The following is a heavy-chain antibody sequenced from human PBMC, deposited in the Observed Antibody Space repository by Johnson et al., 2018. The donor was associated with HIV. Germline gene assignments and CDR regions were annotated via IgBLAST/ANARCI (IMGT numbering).Heavy chain of an antibody. J-gene: IGHJ3*02. CDR3: AKDPNPYYDSSGGDCSRGDAFDI. V-gene: IGHV3-23*04. D-gene: IGHD3-22*01. CDR1: GFTFSNYA. Sequence: MLLVESGGGLVQPGGSLRLSCAASGFTFSNYAMNWVRQAPGKGLEWVSTISGSGGTTYYADSVKGRFTISRDNSKNTLYLQMNSLRAEDTAVYYCAKDPNPYYDSSGGDCSRGDAFDIWGEGTMVTVSS. CDR2: ISGSGGTT.